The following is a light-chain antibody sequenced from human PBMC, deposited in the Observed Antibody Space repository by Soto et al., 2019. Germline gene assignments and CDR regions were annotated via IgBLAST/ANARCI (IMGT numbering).Light chain of an antibody. V-gene: IGKV1-39*01. CDR1: QTISSY. CDR3: QQGYSTPLT. CDR2: AAS. J-gene: IGKJ4*01. Sequence: DIQMTQSPSSLSASVGDRVTITCRASQTISSYLNWFQQKPGKAPKLLIYAASSLQSGVSSRFSGSESGTDFTLTISSLQPEDFATYYCQQGYSTPLTFGGGTKVEI.